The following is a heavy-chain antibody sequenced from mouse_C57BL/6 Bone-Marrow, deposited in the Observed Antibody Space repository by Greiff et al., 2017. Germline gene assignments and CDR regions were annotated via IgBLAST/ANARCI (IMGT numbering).Heavy chain of an antibody. D-gene: IGHD3-3*01. CDR1: GYTFTSYT. J-gene: IGHJ4*01. V-gene: IGHV1-4*01. Sequence: VQLQQSGAELARPGASVKMSCKASGYTFTSYTMHWVKQRPGQGLEWIGYINPSSGYTKYNQKFKDKATLTADKSSSTAYMQLSSLTSEDSAVYYCARWGRSVLYGMDYWGQGTSVTVSS. CDR3: ARWGRSVLYGMDY. CDR2: INPSSGYT.